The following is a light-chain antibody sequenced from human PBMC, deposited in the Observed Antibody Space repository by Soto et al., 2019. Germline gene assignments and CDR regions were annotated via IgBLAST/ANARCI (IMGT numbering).Light chain of an antibody. Sequence: QSVLTQPASVSGSPGQSITISCTGTSNDIGNYTLVSWYQQHPGKAPKLMIYEGTKRPSGVSNHFSGSKSDNTASLTISGLQAEDEADYYCCSYTSTSAVVFGGGTKLTVL. J-gene: IGLJ2*01. CDR3: CSYTSTSAVV. V-gene: IGLV2-23*01. CDR1: SNDIGNYTL. CDR2: EGT.